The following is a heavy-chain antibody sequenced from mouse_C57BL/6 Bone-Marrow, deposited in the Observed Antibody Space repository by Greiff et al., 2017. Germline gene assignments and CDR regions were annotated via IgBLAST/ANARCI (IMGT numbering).Heavy chain of an antibody. CDR3: ARYYDYDLYYFDY. CDR2: IYPRSGNT. J-gene: IGHJ2*01. D-gene: IGHD2-4*01. V-gene: IGHV1-81*01. Sequence: VQLQESGAELARPGASVKLSCKASGYTFTSYGISWVKQRPGQGLAWIGEIYPRSGNTYYNEKFKGKATLTADKSSSTAYMELRSLTSEVSAVYFCARYYDYDLYYFDYWGQGTTLTVSS. CDR1: GYTFTSYG.